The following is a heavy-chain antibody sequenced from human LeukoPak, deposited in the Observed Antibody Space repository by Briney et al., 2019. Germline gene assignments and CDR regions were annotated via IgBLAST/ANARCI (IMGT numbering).Heavy chain of an antibody. D-gene: IGHD1-14*01. Sequence: GGSLRLSCAASGFTFDEYAMHWVRQPPGKGLEWVSFISGDGGSTYSADSVKGRFTISRDNSKNSLYLQMDSLRTEDTAFYYCGKDLGPTGAAWFDPWGQGTLVTVSS. V-gene: IGHV3-43*02. CDR1: GFTFDEYA. J-gene: IGHJ5*02. CDR2: ISGDGGST. CDR3: GKDLGPTGAAWFDP.